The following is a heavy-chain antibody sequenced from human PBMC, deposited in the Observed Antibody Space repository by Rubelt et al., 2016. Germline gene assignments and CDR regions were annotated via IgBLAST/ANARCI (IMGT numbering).Heavy chain of an antibody. Sequence: GGSLRLSCAASGFTFSDHCMSWVRQAPGKGLEWVANIKEDGSANYYVDSVKGRFTISRDNAKNSLYLQMNSLRAEDTAVYYCAKHVMGQRAFDIWGQGTMVTVSS. V-gene: IGHV3-7*03. J-gene: IGHJ3*02. CDR2: IKEDGSAN. CDR1: GFTFSDHC. D-gene: IGHD6-25*01. CDR3: AKHVMGQRAFDI.